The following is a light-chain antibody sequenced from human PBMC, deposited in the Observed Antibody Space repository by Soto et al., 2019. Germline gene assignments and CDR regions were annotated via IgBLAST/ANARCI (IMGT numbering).Light chain of an antibody. CDR2: AAS. J-gene: IGKJ2*01. Sequence: EIVLTQSPGTLSLSPGERATLSCRASQSVSSDYLAWYQQKPGQAPRLLIYAASSRATGIPDRFSGSGSGTDFTLTISRLETEDFAVFYCQQYGISPYTFGQGTQLEIK. V-gene: IGKV3-20*01. CDR1: QSVSSDY. CDR3: QQYGISPYT.